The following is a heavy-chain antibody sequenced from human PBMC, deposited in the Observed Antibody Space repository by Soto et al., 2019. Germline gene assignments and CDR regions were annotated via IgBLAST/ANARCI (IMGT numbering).Heavy chain of an antibody. V-gene: IGHV1-3*01. D-gene: IGHD3-3*01. CDR3: AREGSYYDFWIPNWFDP. CDR1: GYTFTSYA. J-gene: IGHJ5*02. Sequence: ASVKVSCKASGYTFTSYAMHWVRQAPGQRLEWMGWINAGNGNTKYSQKFQGRVTITRDTSASTAYMELSSLRSEDTAVYYCAREGSYYDFWIPNWFDPWGQGTLVTVSS. CDR2: INAGNGNT.